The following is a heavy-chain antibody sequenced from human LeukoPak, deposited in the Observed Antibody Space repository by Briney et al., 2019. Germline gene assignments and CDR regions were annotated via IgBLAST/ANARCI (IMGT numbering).Heavy chain of an antibody. CDR3: AIGPGGVFHY. V-gene: IGHV3-23*01. Sequence: GGSLRLSCAASGFTFSSYAMSWVRQAPGKGLEWVSSINSSGGRTYYADSVKGRFTISRDNSKNTLYLQMNSLRAEDTAVYYCAIGPGGVFHYWGQGTLVIVSS. CDR1: GFTFSSYA. D-gene: IGHD4-23*01. CDR2: INSSGGRT. J-gene: IGHJ4*02.